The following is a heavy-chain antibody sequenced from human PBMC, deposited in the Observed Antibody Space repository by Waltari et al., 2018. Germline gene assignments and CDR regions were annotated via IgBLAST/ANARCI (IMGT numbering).Heavy chain of an antibody. CDR2: IYYSGST. D-gene: IGHD2-15*01. CDR3: ARGWDCSGGSCYSDRDEYFQH. V-gene: IGHV4-59*01. CDR1: GRSIRSYY. Sequence: QVQLQASGPGLVKPSETLSPTCTVSGRSIRSYYWSWFRQPPGTGLAWIGYIYYSGSTNYNPSLKSRVTISVDTSKNQFSLKLSSVTAADTAVYYCARGWDCSGGSCYSDRDEYFQHWGQGTLVTVSS. J-gene: IGHJ1*01.